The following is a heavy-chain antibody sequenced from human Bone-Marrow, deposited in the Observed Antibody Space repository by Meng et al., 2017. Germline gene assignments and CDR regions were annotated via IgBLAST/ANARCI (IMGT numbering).Heavy chain of an antibody. Sequence: GESLKISCAASGFTFSDYYMSWIRQAPGKGLEWVSYISSSGSTIYYADSVKGRFTISRDNAKNSLYLQMNSLRAEDTAVYYCARKYSSSWPVDYWGQGTLVTVSS. J-gene: IGHJ4*02. CDR2: ISSSGSTI. D-gene: IGHD6-13*01. CDR3: ARKYSSSWPVDY. CDR1: GFTFSDYY. V-gene: IGHV3-11*04.